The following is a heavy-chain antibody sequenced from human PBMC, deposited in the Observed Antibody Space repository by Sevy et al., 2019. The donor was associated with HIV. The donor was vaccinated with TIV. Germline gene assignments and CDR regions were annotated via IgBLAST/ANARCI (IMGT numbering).Heavy chain of an antibody. CDR2: IYSGGNT. V-gene: IGHV3-53*01. CDR1: GFTVSSNY. D-gene: IGHD3-22*01. CDR3: ARDSPYYYDSSSYSNPYGYYAMDV. J-gene: IGHJ6*02. Sequence: GGSLRLSCAASGFTVSSNYMSWVRQAPGKGLEWVSVIYSGGNTYYADSVKGRLAISRNISKNTLYLQMNSLRAEDTALYYCARDSPYYYDSSSYSNPYGYYAMDVWGQGTTVTVSS.